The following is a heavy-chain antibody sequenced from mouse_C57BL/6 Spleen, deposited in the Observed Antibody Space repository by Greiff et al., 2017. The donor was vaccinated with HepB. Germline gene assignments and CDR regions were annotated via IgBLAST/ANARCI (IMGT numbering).Heavy chain of an antibody. V-gene: IGHV1-62-2*01. CDR2: FYPGSGSI. J-gene: IGHJ3*01. Sequence: VKLQESGAELVKPGASVKLSCKASGYTFTEYTIHWVKQRSGQGLEWIGWFYPGSGSIKYNEKFKDKATLTADKSSSTVDMELSRLTSEDSAVYFCARHDDDYDGFAYWGQGTLVTVSA. CDR1: GYTFTEYT. D-gene: IGHD2-4*01. CDR3: ARHDDDYDGFAY.